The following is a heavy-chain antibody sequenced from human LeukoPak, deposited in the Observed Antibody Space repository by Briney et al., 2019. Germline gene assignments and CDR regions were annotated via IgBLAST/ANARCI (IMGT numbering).Heavy chain of an antibody. D-gene: IGHD2-8*01. Sequence: ASVKVSCKTSGTRDDINWVRQAAGQGLEWVGWMNPNDDTGYAQKFQGRVTFTRNTSLRTVYMELRSLTFEDTAVYYCGKYERRGFDPWGQGTLVTVSS. CDR1: GTRDD. CDR3: GKYERRGFDP. V-gene: IGHV1-8*01. J-gene: IGHJ5*02. CDR2: MNPNDDT.